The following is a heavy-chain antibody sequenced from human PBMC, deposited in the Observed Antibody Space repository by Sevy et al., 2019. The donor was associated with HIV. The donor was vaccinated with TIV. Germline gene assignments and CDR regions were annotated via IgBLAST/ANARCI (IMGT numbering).Heavy chain of an antibody. CDR2: INQDGSEK. J-gene: IGHJ5*02. V-gene: IGHV3-7*01. D-gene: IGHD2-2*01. CDR3: ARGGCSSTRCYQVGDWFDP. CDR1: GFIFSSYW. Sequence: GGSLSLSCAASGFIFSSYWMSWVRQAPGKGLEWVDNINQDGSEKQYVDSVKGRFSISRDNAKNSLYLQMNSLRAEDTAVYYCARGGCSSTRCYQVGDWFDPWGQGTLVTVSS.